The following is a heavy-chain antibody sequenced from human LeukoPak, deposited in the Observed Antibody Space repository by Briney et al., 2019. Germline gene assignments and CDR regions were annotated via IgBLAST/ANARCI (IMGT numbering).Heavy chain of an antibody. CDR1: GFTVNNAW. D-gene: IGHD6-13*01. V-gene: IGHV3-48*01. J-gene: IGHJ5*02. CDR3: AKAYSSSINWFDP. CDR2: ISSSSSTI. Sequence: PGGSLRLSCAASGFTVNNAWMSWVREAPGEGLEWVSYISSSSSTIYYADSVKGRFTISRDNAKNSLSLQMNSLRAEDTAVYYCAKAYSSSINWFDPWGQGTLVTVSS.